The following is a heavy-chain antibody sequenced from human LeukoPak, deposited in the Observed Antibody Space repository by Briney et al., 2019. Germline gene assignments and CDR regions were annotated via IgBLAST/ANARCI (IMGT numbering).Heavy chain of an antibody. V-gene: IGHV4-34*01. Sequence: PSETLSLTCAVYGGSFSGYCWSWIRQPPGKGLEWMGEINHSGSTNYNPSLKSRVTISVDTSKNQFSLKLSSVTAADTAVYYCARGADYGYFDYWGQGTLVTVSS. D-gene: IGHD4-17*01. CDR1: GGSFSGYC. CDR2: INHSGST. CDR3: ARGADYGYFDY. J-gene: IGHJ4*02.